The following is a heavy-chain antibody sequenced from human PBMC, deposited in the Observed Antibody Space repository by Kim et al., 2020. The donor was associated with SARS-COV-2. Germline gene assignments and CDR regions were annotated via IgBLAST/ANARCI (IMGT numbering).Heavy chain of an antibody. CDR3: ARVVYGSGSYYTPLDAFDI. D-gene: IGHD3-10*01. CDR1: GGSISSSSYY. CDR2: IFYSGST. J-gene: IGHJ3*02. Sequence: SETLSLTCTVSGGSISSSSYYWGWIRQPPGKGLEWIGTIFYSGSTYYHPSLKSRVTISIDTSKNQFSLKPSSVTAADTAVYYCARVVYGSGSYYTPLDAFDIWGQGTMITVSS. V-gene: IGHV4-39*07.